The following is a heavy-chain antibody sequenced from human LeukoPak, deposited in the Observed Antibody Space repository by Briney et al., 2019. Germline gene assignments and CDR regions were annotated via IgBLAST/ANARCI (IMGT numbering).Heavy chain of an antibody. CDR2: IYYSGST. CDR3: SGKGYSYGYLDY. Sequence: KASETLSLTCTVSGGSISSYYWSWIRQPPGKGLEWIGCIYYSGSTNYNPSLKSRVTISVDTSKNQFSLKLSSVTAADTAVYYCSGKGYSYGYLDYWGQGTLVTVSS. CDR1: GGSISSYY. V-gene: IGHV4-59*01. J-gene: IGHJ4*02. D-gene: IGHD5-18*01.